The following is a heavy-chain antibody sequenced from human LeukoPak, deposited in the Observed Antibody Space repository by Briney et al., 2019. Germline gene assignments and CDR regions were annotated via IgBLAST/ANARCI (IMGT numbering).Heavy chain of an antibody. V-gene: IGHV3-66*01. CDR3: ARGRGYGKYYFDY. CDR1: EFTVSSNY. Sequence: GGSLRLSCAASEFTVSSNYMSWVRQAPGKGLEWVSVIYSGGRTYYADSVKGRFTISRDNSKNTLYLQMNSLRAEDTAVYYCARGRGYGKYYFDYWGQGTLVTVSS. CDR2: IYSGGRT. J-gene: IGHJ4*02. D-gene: IGHD5-12*01.